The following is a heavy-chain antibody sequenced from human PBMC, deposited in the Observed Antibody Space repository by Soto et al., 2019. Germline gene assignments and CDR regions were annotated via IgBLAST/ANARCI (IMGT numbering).Heavy chain of an antibody. CDR1: GYTFTSYG. D-gene: IGHD2-15*01. CDR2: ISAYNGNT. Sequence: EASVKVSCKASGYTFTSYGISWVRQAPGQGLEWMGWISAYNGNTNYAQKLQGRVTMTTDTSTSTAYMELRSLRSDDTAVYYCARDYIAQGRYCSGGSCYPFFDYWGQGTLVTVSS. J-gene: IGHJ4*02. CDR3: ARDYIAQGRYCSGGSCYPFFDY. V-gene: IGHV1-18*04.